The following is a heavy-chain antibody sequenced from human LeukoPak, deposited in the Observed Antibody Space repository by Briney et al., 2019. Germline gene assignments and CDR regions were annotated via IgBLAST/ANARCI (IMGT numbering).Heavy chain of an antibody. D-gene: IGHD2-21*02. Sequence: TGGSLRLSCAASGFTFSTYAMSWVRQAPGKGLEWVSHFGGSGGTIYYADSVRGRFTISRDNSKNTPYLQMNSLRAEDTAVYYCAKSDCGGDCHLLDYWGQGTLVTVSS. CDR3: AKSDCGGDCHLLDY. J-gene: IGHJ4*02. CDR1: GFTFSTYA. V-gene: IGHV3-23*01. CDR2: FGGSGGTI.